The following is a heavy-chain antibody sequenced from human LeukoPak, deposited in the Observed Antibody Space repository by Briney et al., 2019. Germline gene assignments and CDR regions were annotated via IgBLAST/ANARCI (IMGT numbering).Heavy chain of an antibody. V-gene: IGHV3-64D*08. J-gene: IGHJ4*02. Sequence: GGSLRLSCSASGFTFSSYSMHWVRQAPGKGLEFVSAISPNGGSTYYADSVKGRFTISRQNSKKTVYLQMRSLRAEDTAVYYCVKTLGSSREGFDYWGQGPLVTVSS. CDR1: GFTFSSYS. CDR3: VKTLGSSREGFDY. D-gene: IGHD1-26*01. CDR2: ISPNGGST.